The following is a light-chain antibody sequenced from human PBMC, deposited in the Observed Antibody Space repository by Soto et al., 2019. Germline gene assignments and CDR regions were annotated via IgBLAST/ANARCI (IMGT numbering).Light chain of an antibody. Sequence: DVVMTQSPLSLPVTLGQPASISCRSSLSLVYSDGITYLNWFQQRPGQSPRRLIYQVSNRDSGVLDRFSGSGSGSVFTLKITRVEAEDVGLYYCMQGTHCPPYTFGQGTKLDLK. CDR2: QVS. J-gene: IGKJ2*01. CDR3: MQGTHCPPYT. CDR1: LSLVYSDGITY. V-gene: IGKV2-30*01.